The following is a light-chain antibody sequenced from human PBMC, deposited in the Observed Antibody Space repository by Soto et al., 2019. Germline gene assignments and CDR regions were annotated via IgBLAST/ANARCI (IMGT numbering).Light chain of an antibody. Sequence: EILFTQSPATLSLSPGERATLSCRASQSVSSYLAWYQQKPGQAPRLLIYDASNRANGIPARFSGSGSWTDLTLTISSLEPEDFAVYYCQQRSNCPPITFGQGTRLETK. CDR2: DAS. J-gene: IGKJ5*01. V-gene: IGKV3-11*01. CDR1: QSVSSY. CDR3: QQRSNCPPIT.